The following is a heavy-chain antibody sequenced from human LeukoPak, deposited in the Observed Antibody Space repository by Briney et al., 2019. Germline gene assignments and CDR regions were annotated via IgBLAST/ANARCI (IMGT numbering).Heavy chain of an antibody. V-gene: IGHV5-51*01. CDR2: INPSDSDT. CDR3: ARQGTTVTHEGAFDI. CDR1: GYSFTNYW. Sequence: GESLKISCKGSGYSFTNYWIGGVRQMPGKGLEWMGIINPSDSDTRYSPSFQGQVTISADKSTSTAYLQWSSLKASDTAMYYCARQGTTVTHEGAFDIWGQGTMVPVS. J-gene: IGHJ3*02. D-gene: IGHD4-17*01.